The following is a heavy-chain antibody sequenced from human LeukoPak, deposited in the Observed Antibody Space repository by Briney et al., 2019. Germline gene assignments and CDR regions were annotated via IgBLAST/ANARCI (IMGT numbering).Heavy chain of an antibody. CDR3: ATDGTGVITGTTRFRRGDAFDI. CDR2: FDPEDGET. CDR1: GYTLTELS. D-gene: IGHD1-7*01. J-gene: IGHJ3*02. V-gene: IGHV1-24*01. Sequence: ASVKVSCKVSGYTLTELSMHWVRQAPGKGLEWMGGFDPEDGETIYAQKFQGRVTMTEDTSTDTAYMELSSLRSEDTAVYYCATDGTGVITGTTRFRRGDAFDIWGQGTMVTGSS.